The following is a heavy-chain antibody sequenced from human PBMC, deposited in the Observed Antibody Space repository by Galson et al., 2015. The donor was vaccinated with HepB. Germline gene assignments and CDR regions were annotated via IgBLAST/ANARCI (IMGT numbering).Heavy chain of an antibody. V-gene: IGHV3-30-3*01. J-gene: IGHJ4*02. D-gene: IGHD3-16*01. CDR1: GFTFSSYA. CDR3: ARGVSNYDYVWRSSMDYFDY. CDR2: ISYDGSNK. Sequence: SLRLSCAASGFTFSSYAMHWVRQAPGKGLEWVAVISYDGSNKYYADSVKGRFTISRDNSKNTLYLQMNSLRAEDTAVYYCARGVSNYDYVWRSSMDYFDYWGQGTLVTVSS.